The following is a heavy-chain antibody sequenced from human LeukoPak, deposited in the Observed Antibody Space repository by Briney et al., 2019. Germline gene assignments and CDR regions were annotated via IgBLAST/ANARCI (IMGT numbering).Heavy chain of an antibody. V-gene: IGHV1-2*02. CDR1: GYTFTGYY. D-gene: IGHD3-9*01. CDR3: ARGGPRRDYDILTGYYLSYWYFDL. CDR2: INPNSGGT. J-gene: IGHJ2*01. Sequence: ASVKVSCKASGYTFTGYYMHWVRQAPGQGLEWMGWINPNSGGTNYAQKFQGRVTMTRDTSISTAYMELSRLRSDDTAVYYCARGGPRRDYDILTGYYLSYWYFDLWGRGTLVTVSS.